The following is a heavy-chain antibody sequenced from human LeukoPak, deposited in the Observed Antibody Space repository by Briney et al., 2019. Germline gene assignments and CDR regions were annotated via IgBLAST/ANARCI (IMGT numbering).Heavy chain of an antibody. V-gene: IGHV1-69*05. CDR3: ASERVYYDILTGYSPPGYFDY. CDR2: IIPIFGTA. CDR1: GGTFSSYA. D-gene: IGHD3-9*01. J-gene: IGHJ4*02. Sequence: SVKVSCKASGGTFSSYAISWVRQAPGQGLEWMGGIIPIFGTANYAQKFQGRVTITTDESTSTAYMELSSLRSEDTAVYYCASERVYYDILTGYSPPGYFDYWGQGTLVTVSS.